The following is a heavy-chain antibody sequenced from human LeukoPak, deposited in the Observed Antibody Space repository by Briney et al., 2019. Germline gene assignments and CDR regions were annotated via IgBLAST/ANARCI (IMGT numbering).Heavy chain of an antibody. CDR1: GFTFSSYG. J-gene: IGHJ3*02. D-gene: IGHD2-15*01. CDR2: ISYDGSNE. V-gene: IGHV3-30*18. Sequence: GGSLRLSCAASGFTFSSYGMHWVRQAPGKGLEWVAVISYDGSNEYYADSVKGRFTISRDNSKNTLYLQMNSLRAEDTAVYYCAKIYCSGGSCYHGAFDIWGQGTMVTVSS. CDR3: AKIYCSGGSCYHGAFDI.